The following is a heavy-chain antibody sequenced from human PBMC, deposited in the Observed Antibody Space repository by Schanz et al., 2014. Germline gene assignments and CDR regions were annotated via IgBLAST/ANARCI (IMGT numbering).Heavy chain of an antibody. CDR1: GFTFSSYG. J-gene: IGHJ6*02. Sequence: VQLVESGGGLVQPGRSLRLSCAASGFTFSSYGMHWVRQAPGKGLEWVAVIWYDGNNKYYADSVKGRFTISRDNSKNTVYLQMNSLRAEDTAVYFCASLIGTTSAHFYGMDVWGQGTTVTVSS. D-gene: IGHD1-7*01. V-gene: IGHV3-33*01. CDR2: IWYDGNNK. CDR3: ASLIGTTSAHFYGMDV.